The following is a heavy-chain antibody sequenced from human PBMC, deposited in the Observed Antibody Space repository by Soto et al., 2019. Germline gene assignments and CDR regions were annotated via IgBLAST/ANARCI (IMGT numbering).Heavy chain of an antibody. J-gene: IGHJ2*01. D-gene: IGHD3-9*01. CDR1: GGSISSYY. V-gene: IGHV4-59*08. CDR2: IYYSGST. CDR3: ARHVPYYDILTGYENNWYFDL. Sequence: QVQLQESGPGLVKPSETLSLTCTVSGGSISSYYWSWIRQPPGKGLEWIGYIYYSGSTNYNPSLKGRVTVSVDTSKNQFSLKLSSLTAADTAVYYCARHVPYYDILTGYENNWYFDLWGRGTMVTVSS.